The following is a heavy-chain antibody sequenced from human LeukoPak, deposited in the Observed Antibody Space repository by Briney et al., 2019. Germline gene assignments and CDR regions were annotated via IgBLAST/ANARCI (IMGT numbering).Heavy chain of an antibody. Sequence: SETLSLTCTVSGGSIRSYYWSWIRQPPGKGLEWIGYIYFSGSTSYNPSLKSRVAISVDRSKNQFSLKLSSVAAADTAVYYCARSYDTNFDYWGQGTLVTVSS. CDR2: IYFSGST. CDR3: ARSYDTNFDY. J-gene: IGHJ4*02. CDR1: GGSIRSYY. D-gene: IGHD3-3*01. V-gene: IGHV4-59*01.